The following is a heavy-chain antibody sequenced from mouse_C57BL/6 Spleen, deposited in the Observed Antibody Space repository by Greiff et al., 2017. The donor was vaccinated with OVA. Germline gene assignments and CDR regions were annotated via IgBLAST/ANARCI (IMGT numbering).Heavy chain of an antibody. Sequence: QVQLQQSGPGLVAPSQSLSITCTVSGFSLTSYGVHWVRQPPGKGLEWLVVIWSDGSTTYNSALKSRLSISKDNSKSQVFLKMNSLQTDDTAMYYGARDSNYEWGAMDYWGQGTSVTVSS. CDR1: GFSLTSYG. CDR3: ARDSNYEWGAMDY. CDR2: IWSDGST. V-gene: IGHV2-6*03. J-gene: IGHJ4*01. D-gene: IGHD2-5*01.